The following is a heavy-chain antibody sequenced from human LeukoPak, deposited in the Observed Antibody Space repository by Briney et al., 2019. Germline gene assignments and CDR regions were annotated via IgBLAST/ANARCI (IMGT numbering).Heavy chain of an antibody. Sequence: GGSLRLSCAASGFTFSRYWMSWVRQAPRKGLEWVANIKQDGSETYYVDSMKGRFTISRDNAKNSLYLQMNSLRAEDTAVYYCARDKGDYDTSGSLFIFGGQGTLVTVSS. CDR2: IKQDGSET. V-gene: IGHV3-7*03. CDR3: ARDKGDYDTSGSLFIF. D-gene: IGHD3-22*01. CDR1: GFTFSRYW. J-gene: IGHJ4*02.